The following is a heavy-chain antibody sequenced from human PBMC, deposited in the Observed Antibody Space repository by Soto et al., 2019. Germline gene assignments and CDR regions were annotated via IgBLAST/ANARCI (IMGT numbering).Heavy chain of an antibody. J-gene: IGHJ3*02. Sequence: QVQLVQSGAEVKKPGASVKVSGKASGYTFTSYGISWVRQAPGQGLEGMGRISAYNGNTNYAQKLQGRVTMTTDTSTSTAYMELRSLRSDDTAVYYCARGALSYYDSSGYYSGAAFDIWGQGTMVTVSS. V-gene: IGHV1-18*01. CDR3: ARGALSYYDSSGYYSGAAFDI. CDR1: GYTFTSYG. CDR2: ISAYNGNT. D-gene: IGHD3-22*01.